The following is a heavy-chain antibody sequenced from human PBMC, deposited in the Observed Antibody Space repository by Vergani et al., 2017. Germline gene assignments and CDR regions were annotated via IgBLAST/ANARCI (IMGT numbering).Heavy chain of an antibody. V-gene: IGHV3-21*01. Sequence: VQLVESGGGLVQPGRSLRLSCAASGFTFSSYSMNWVRQAPGKGLEWVSSISSSSSYIYYADSVKGRFTISRDNAKNSLYLQMNSLRAEDTAVYYCARGEWLELRVHAFDIWGQGTMVTVSS. D-gene: IGHD1-7*01. J-gene: IGHJ3*02. CDR3: ARGEWLELRVHAFDI. CDR2: ISSSSSYI. CDR1: GFTFSSYS.